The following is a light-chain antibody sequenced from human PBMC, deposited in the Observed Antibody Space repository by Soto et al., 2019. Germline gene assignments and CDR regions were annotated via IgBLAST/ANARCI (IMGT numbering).Light chain of an antibody. CDR1: SSDIGGYNY. Sequence: ALTQPASVSGSPGQSITISCTGTSSDIGGYNYVSWYQQHPGKAPKLMIYDVINRPSGVSNRFSGSKSGNTASLTISGLQAEDEGDYYCSSYTSSSTPHVVFGGGTKLTVL. J-gene: IGLJ2*01. V-gene: IGLV2-14*03. CDR3: SSYTSSSTPHVV. CDR2: DVI.